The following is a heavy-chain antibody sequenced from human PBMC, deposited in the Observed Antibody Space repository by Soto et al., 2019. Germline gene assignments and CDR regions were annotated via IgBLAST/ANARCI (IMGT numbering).Heavy chain of an antibody. CDR3: AKGPAGGDTHRSSDY. J-gene: IGHJ4*02. V-gene: IGHV3-30*18. CDR1: GFTFSNYG. D-gene: IGHD3-16*01. Sequence: WGSLRLSCAASGFTFSNYGMHWVRQGPGKGLEWVAVIRNDVSNEYYADSVKGRFTISRDNPKHTLYLQMNSLRAEDTAVYYCAKGPAGGDTHRSSDYWGQGALVTVSS. CDR2: IRNDVSNE.